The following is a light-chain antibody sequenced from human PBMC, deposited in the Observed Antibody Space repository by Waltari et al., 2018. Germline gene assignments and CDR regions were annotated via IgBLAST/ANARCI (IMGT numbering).Light chain of an antibody. J-gene: IGLJ3*02. Sequence: QSALTQPASVSGSPGQSITISCTGTSSDVGTYNFSSWYQQNPGKAPKLMIYEGNKRPSGVSNRFSGSKAGNTASLTISGLQAEDEADYYCYSHAGSGTWVFGGGTKLTVL. V-gene: IGLV2-23*01. CDR2: EGN. CDR1: SSDVGTYNF. CDR3: YSHAGSGTWV.